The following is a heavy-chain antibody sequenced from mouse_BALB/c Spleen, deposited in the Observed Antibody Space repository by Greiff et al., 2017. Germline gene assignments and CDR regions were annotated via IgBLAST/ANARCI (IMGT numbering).Heavy chain of an antibody. V-gene: IGHV2-6-7*01. J-gene: IGHJ3*01. D-gene: IGHD1-2*01. CDR2: IWGDGST. CDR3: ARDGYGYAAWFAY. CDR1: GFSLTGYG. Sequence: QVQLQQSGPGLVAPSQSLSITCTVSGFSLTGYGVNWVRQPPGKGLEWLGMIWGDGSTDYNSALKSRLSISKDNSKSQVFLKMNSLQTDDTARYYCARDGYGYAAWFAYWGQGTLVTVSA.